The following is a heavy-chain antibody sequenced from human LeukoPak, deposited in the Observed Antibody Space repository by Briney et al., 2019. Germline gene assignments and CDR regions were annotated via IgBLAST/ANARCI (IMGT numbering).Heavy chain of an antibody. CDR3: ARGHVSGSDGYFDY. Sequence: GGSLRLSCAASGFTFSTYEMNWVRQAPGKGLEWVSYISGSGSDIYYADSVKGRFTISRDNAKNSLYLQMNSLRAEDTALYYCARGHVSGSDGYFDYWGQGTLVTVSS. V-gene: IGHV3-48*03. CDR2: ISGSGSDI. CDR1: GFTFSTYE. D-gene: IGHD3-10*01. J-gene: IGHJ4*02.